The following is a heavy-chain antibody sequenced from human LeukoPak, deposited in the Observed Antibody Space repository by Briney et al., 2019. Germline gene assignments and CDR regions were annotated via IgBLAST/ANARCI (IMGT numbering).Heavy chain of an antibody. Sequence: ASVKVSCKASGYTFTSYYMHWVRQAPGQGLEWMGIINPSGGSASYAQKFQGRVTMTRDTSTSTVYMELSSLRSEDTAVYYCARTRVDSSGFSPNDIWGQGTMVTVSS. CDR1: GYTFTSYY. J-gene: IGHJ3*02. CDR3: ARTRVDSSGFSPNDI. D-gene: IGHD6-19*01. CDR2: INPSGGSA. V-gene: IGHV1-46*01.